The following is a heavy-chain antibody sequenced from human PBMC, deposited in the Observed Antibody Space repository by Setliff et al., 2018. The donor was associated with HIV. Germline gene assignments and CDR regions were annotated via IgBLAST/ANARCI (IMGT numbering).Heavy chain of an antibody. D-gene: IGHD2-2*01. V-gene: IGHV4-39*01. CDR2: VYHRGTT. J-gene: IGHJ5*02. CDR1: GDSISNNGYY. CDR3: SLQHGRPMRWFDP. Sequence: PSETLSLTCTVSGDSISNNGYYWAWIRQPPGKGLEWIGCVYHRGTTYYNPSLKSRLAMSVDTSKNKFFLKLNSLTAEDTAVYYCSLQHGRPMRWFDPWGPGTLVTVSS.